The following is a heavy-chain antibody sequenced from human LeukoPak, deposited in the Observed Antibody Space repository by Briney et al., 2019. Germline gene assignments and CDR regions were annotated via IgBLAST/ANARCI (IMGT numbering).Heavy chain of an antibody. Sequence: ASVKVSCKASGYTFTGYYMHWVRQAPGQGLEWMGWINPNSGGTNYAQKFQDRVTMTRDTSISTAYMELSRLRSDDTAVYYCARVHSSSSPFDPWGQGTLVTVSS. CDR3: ARVHSSSSPFDP. D-gene: IGHD6-6*01. J-gene: IGHJ5*02. V-gene: IGHV1-2*02. CDR1: GYTFTGYY. CDR2: INPNSGGT.